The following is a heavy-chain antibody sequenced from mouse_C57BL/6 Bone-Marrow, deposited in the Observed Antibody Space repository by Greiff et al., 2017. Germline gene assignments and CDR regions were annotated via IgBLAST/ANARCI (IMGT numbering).Heavy chain of an antibody. Sequence: QVQLQQPGAELVRPGSSVKLSCKASGYTFTSYWMHWVKQRPIQGLEWIGNIDPSDSETHYNQKFKDKATLTVDKSSSTAYMQLSSLTSEDSAVYYCARAPSTLVGGYFDYWGQGTTLTVSS. CDR1: GYTFTSYW. CDR3: ARAPSTLVGGYFDY. D-gene: IGHD1-1*01. V-gene: IGHV1-52*01. CDR2: IDPSDSET. J-gene: IGHJ2*01.